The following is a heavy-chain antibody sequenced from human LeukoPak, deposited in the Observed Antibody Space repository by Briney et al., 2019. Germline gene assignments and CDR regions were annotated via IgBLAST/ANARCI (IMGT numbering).Heavy chain of an antibody. J-gene: IGHJ4*02. V-gene: IGHV3-23*01. CDR3: AKDGIREECDYYDSSGSGFDY. CDR2: ISGSGGST. CDR1: GFTFSSFA. D-gene: IGHD3-22*01. Sequence: GGSLRLSCAASGFTFSSFAMSWVRQAPGKGLEWVSAISGSGGSTYYADSVKGRFTISRDNSKNTLYLQMNSLTAEDTAIYYCAKDGIREECDYYDSSGSGFDYWGQGTLVTVSS.